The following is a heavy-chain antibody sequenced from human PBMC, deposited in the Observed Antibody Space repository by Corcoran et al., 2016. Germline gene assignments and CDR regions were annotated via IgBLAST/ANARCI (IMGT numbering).Heavy chain of an antibody. CDR2: ISYDGSNK. V-gene: IGHV3-30*18. D-gene: IGHD6-6*01. Sequence: QVQLVESGGGVVQPGKSLRLSCVASGFIFSSYGMHWVRQAPGKGLEWVAVISYDGSNKYYADSVKGRFTISRDNSKNTLYLQMNSLRAEDTAVYYCAKIGAYSSSSGADYFDYWGQGTLVTVSS. CDR3: AKIGAYSSSSGADYFDY. CDR1: GFIFSSYG. J-gene: IGHJ4*02.